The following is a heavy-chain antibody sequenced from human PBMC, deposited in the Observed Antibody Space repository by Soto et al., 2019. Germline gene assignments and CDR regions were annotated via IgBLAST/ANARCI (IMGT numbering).Heavy chain of an antibody. D-gene: IGHD1-26*01. J-gene: IGHJ3*02. CDR1: GFSLSTSGVG. CDR2: IYWDDDK. V-gene: IGHV2-5*02. Sequence: QITLKESGPPLVKPTQTLTLTCTFSGFSLSTSGVGVGWIRQPPGKALEWLALIYWDDDKRYSPSLKSRLTITKDTSKNQVDLTMTNMDPVDTATYYCAHRGGSHRSFDIWGQGTMVTVSS. CDR3: AHRGGSHRSFDI.